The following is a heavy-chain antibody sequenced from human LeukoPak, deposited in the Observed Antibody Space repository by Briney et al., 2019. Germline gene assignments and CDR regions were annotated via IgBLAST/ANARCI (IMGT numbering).Heavy chain of an antibody. CDR1: GYTFTSYD. CDR3: ARELFGELSFDY. CDR2: MNPNSGNT. J-gene: IGHJ4*02. V-gene: IGHV1-8*03. Sequence: ASVKVSCKASGYTFTSYDINWVRQATGQGLEWMGWMNPNSGNTGYAQKFQGRVTITRNTSISTAYMELSSLRSDDTAVYYCARELFGELSFDYWGQGTLVTVSS. D-gene: IGHD3-10*02.